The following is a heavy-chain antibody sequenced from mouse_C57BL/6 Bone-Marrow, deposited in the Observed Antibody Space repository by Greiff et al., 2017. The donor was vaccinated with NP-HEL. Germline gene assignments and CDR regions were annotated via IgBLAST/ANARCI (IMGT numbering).Heavy chain of an antibody. V-gene: IGHV1-50*01. D-gene: IGHD2-4*01. Sequence: VQLQESGAELVKPGASVKLSCKASGYTFTSYWMQWVKQRPGQGLEWIGEIDPSDSYTNYNQKFKGKATLTVDTSSSTAYMQLSSLTSEDSAVYYCARWGRLRGYAMDYWGQGTSVTVSS. J-gene: IGHJ4*01. CDR1: GYTFTSYW. CDR2: IDPSDSYT. CDR3: ARWGRLRGYAMDY.